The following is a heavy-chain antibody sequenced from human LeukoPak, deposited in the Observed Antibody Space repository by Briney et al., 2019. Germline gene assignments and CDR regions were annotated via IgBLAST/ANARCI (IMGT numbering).Heavy chain of an antibody. CDR1: GGSISSSGYY. Sequence: SETLSLTCTVSGGSISSSGYYWGWIRQPPGKGLEWIASIYYSGSTYYNPSLKSRVTISVDTSKNQLSLKLSPLTAADTAVYYCARHEYSGSYYGLSWFDPWGQGTLVTVSS. J-gene: IGHJ5*02. D-gene: IGHD1-26*01. CDR2: IYYSGST. V-gene: IGHV4-39*01. CDR3: ARHEYSGSYYGLSWFDP.